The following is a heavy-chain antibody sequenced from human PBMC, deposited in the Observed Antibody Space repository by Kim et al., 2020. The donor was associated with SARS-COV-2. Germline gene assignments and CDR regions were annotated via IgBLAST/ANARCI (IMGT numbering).Heavy chain of an antibody. J-gene: IGHJ6*03. V-gene: IGHV3-23*01. CDR3: AKDQGGCTTTSCSAFYMD. CDR1: GVSFDNYA. D-gene: IGHD2-2*01. CDR2: IRGNGGSP. Sequence: GSLRLSCVGAGVSFDNYAVTWVRQAPGKGLEWVSTIRGNGGSPYYADSVRGRFTISRDDSKNAVYLQMNRLRVDDTAVYYCAKDQGGCTTTSCSAFYMD.